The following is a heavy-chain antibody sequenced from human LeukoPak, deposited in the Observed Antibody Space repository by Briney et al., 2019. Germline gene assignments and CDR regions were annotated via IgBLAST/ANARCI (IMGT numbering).Heavy chain of an antibody. V-gene: IGHV5-51*01. CDR1: GYSFTSYW. D-gene: IGHD3-10*01. CDR3: ARQGYYYGSGSQYYFDY. J-gene: IGHJ4*02. CDR2: IHPGDSDT. Sequence: GESLKISCKGSGYSFTSYWIGWVRQMPGKGLEWMGIIHPGDSDTRYSPSFQGQVTISADKSISTAYLQWSSLKASDTAMYYCARQGYYYGSGSQYYFDYWGQGTLVTVSS.